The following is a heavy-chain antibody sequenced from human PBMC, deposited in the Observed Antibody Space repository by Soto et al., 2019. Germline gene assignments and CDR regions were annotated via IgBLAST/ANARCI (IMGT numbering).Heavy chain of an antibody. Sequence: QVQLVQSGAEVKKPGSSVKVSCKASGGTFSSYAISWVRQAPGQGLEWMGGIIPIFGTANYAQKFQGRVTITADESTSTAYMELSSLRSEDTAVYYCAKPYGPNYYGSGSHFDYWGQGTLVTVSS. CDR3: AKPYGPNYYGSGSHFDY. J-gene: IGHJ4*02. D-gene: IGHD3-10*01. V-gene: IGHV1-69*01. CDR1: GGTFSSYA. CDR2: IIPIFGTA.